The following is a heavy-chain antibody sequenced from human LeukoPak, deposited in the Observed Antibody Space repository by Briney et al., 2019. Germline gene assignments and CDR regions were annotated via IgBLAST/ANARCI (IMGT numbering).Heavy chain of an antibody. J-gene: IGHJ6*04. CDR3: ARDGPAWEPQGEV. CDR1: SDSISSGGYY. Sequence: PSETLSLTCTVSSDSISSGGYYWSWIRQPPGKGLEWIGYIYHSGSTYYNPSFKSRVTISGDRAKNQFSLNLSSVTAADTAVYYCARDGPAWEPQGEVWGKGTTVTVSS. D-gene: IGHD1-26*01. CDR2: IYHSGST. V-gene: IGHV4-30-2*01.